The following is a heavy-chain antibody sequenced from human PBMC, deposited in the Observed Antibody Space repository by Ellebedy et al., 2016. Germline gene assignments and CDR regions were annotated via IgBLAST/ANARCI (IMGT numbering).Heavy chain of an antibody. Sequence: SETLSLTCVISGGSISSSSSFWDWIRQPPGRGLEWIGTISYRGTTVYNPSLQSRVTFSVDTSKNQFSLRLRSVTAADTAMYHCARRIHDGTGYHYSDFWGQGTLVTVSS. CDR1: GGSISSSSSF. J-gene: IGHJ4*02. V-gene: IGHV4-39*01. D-gene: IGHD2-8*02. CDR2: ISYRGTT. CDR3: ARRIHDGTGYHYSDF.